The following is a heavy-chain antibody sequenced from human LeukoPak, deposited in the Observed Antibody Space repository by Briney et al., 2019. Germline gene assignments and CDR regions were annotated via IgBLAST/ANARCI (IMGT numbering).Heavy chain of an antibody. CDR3: AKRLGDPRAFDS. Sequence: GGSLRLFCAAAGFTFSSYAMSWVHQAPGKGLEWVSGISGSSGTINYADPVKGRFTISRDNSRNTLYLQMNSLRVEDTALYYCAKRLGDPRAFDSWGQGTLVTVSS. CDR1: GFTFSSYA. J-gene: IGHJ4*02. CDR2: ISGSSGTI. D-gene: IGHD2-21*02. V-gene: IGHV3-23*01.